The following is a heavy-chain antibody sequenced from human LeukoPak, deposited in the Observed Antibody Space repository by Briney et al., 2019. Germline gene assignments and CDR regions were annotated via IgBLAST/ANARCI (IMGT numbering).Heavy chain of an antibody. V-gene: IGHV4-34*01. CDR3: ARVGTYCSSTSCRKTSRYFQH. CDR1: GGSFSGYY. CDR2: INHSGST. D-gene: IGHD2-2*01. Sequence: KASETLSLTCAVYGGSFSGYYWSWIRQPPGKGLEWIGEINHSGSTNYNPSLKSRVTISVDTSKNQFSLKLSSVTAADTAVYYCARVGTYCSSTSCRKTSRYFQHWGQGTLVTVSS. J-gene: IGHJ1*01.